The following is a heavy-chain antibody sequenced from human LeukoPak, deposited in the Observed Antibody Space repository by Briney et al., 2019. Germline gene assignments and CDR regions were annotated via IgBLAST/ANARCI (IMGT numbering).Heavy chain of an antibody. CDR2: MNPNTGNT. Sequence: GASVKISCKASGYTFTSYDINWVRQTTGQRLEWMGWMNPNTGNTGYAQKFQGRVTMTRNTSISTAYMELNKLRSEDTAVYYCARGPPRYYYGSGSFYGMDVWGQGTTVTVSS. D-gene: IGHD3-10*01. J-gene: IGHJ6*02. CDR1: GYTFTSYD. CDR3: ARGPPRYYYGSGSFYGMDV. V-gene: IGHV1-8*01.